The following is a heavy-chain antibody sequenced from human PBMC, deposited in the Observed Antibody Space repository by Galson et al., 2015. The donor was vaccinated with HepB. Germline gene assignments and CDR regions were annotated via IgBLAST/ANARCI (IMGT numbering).Heavy chain of an antibody. CDR3: ARDQYSRWYFDL. D-gene: IGHD2-15*01. V-gene: IGHV3-30-3*01. J-gene: IGHJ2*01. CDR2: ISNDGSNY. Sequence: SLRLSCAASGFTFRSCTMHWVRQAPDKGLEWVAVISNDGSNYYYADSVKGRFTISRDNSKNTLYLQMNSLRPEDTAVYYCARDQYSRWYFDLWGRGTLVTVSS. CDR1: GFTFRSCT.